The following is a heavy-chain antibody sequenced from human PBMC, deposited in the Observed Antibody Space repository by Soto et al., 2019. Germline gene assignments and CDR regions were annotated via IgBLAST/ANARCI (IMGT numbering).Heavy chain of an antibody. CDR3: AKPPYDFWSRPYYYYYMDV. J-gene: IGHJ6*03. CDR1: GFTFSSYG. CDR2: ISYDGSNK. D-gene: IGHD3-3*01. V-gene: IGHV3-30*18. Sequence: QVQLVESGGGVVQPGRSLRLSCAASGFTFSSYGMHWVRQAPGKGLEWVAVISYDGSNKYYADSVKGRFTISRDNSKNTMYLQMNSLRAEDTAVYYCAKPPYDFWSRPYYYYYMDVWGKGTTVTVSS.